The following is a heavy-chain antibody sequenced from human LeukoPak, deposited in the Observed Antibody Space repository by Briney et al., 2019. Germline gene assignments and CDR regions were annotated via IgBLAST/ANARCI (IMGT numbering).Heavy chain of an antibody. CDR2: ISSSSSYI. V-gene: IGHV3-21*01. D-gene: IGHD6-6*01. CDR3: ARDGRVRIAARPYYFDF. CDR1: GFTFSTYS. Sequence: PGGSLRLSCAASGFTFSTYSMNWVRQAPGKGLEWVSSISSSSSYISSADSVKGRFTISRDNAKKSLYLQMNSLRAEDTAVYYCARDGRVRIAARPYYFDFWGQGTLVTVSS. J-gene: IGHJ4*02.